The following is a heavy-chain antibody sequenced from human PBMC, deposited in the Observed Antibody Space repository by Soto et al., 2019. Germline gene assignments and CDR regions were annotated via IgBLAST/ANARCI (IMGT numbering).Heavy chain of an antibody. V-gene: IGHV3-7*05. CDR1: GFTFSDYW. J-gene: IGHJ4*02. CDR2: IKQDGSEK. CDR3: ARDGVITFGGVIVADY. Sequence: PGGSLRLSCAASGFTFSDYWMSWVRQAPGKGLEWVANIKQDGSEKFYVNSVEGRFTISRDNAKNSLYLQMNSLTAEDTAVYYCARDGVITFGGVIVADYWGQGT. D-gene: IGHD3-16*02.